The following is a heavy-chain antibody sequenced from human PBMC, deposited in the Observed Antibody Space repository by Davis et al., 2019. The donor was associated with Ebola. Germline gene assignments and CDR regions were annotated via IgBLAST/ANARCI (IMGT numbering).Heavy chain of an antibody. Sequence: GGSLRLSCAASGFTLSSYGMHWVRQAPGKGLEWVAGISNNGGNKYYADSVKGRFTISRDNSKNTLYLQMNSLRAEDTAVYYCAKGLDIVVVVAATPGGWGQGTLVTVSS. CDR3: AKGLDIVVVVAATPGG. J-gene: IGHJ4*02. CDR2: ISNNGGNK. V-gene: IGHV3-30*18. CDR1: GFTLSSYG. D-gene: IGHD2-15*01.